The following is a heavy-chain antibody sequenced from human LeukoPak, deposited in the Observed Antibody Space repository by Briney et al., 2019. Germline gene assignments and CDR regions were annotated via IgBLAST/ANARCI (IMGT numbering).Heavy chain of an antibody. V-gene: IGHV3-23*01. J-gene: IGHJ4*02. CDR2: ISGSGGST. D-gene: IGHD3-9*01. CDR3: AKARITILLDY. CDR1: GFTFSSYG. Sequence: GGTLRLSCVASGFTFSSYGMSWVRQAPGKGLEWVSAISGSGGSTYYADSVKGRFTISRDNSKNTLYLLMNSLRAEDTAVYYCAKARITILLDYWGQGTLVTVSS.